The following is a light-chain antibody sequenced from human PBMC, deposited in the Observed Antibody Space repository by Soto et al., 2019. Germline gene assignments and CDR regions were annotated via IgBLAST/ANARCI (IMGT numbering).Light chain of an antibody. CDR3: QSYDGSLSGLYV. J-gene: IGLJ1*01. V-gene: IGLV1-40*01. CDR2: GNS. Sequence: QCALTQPPSVSGSPGQRVTISCTGSSSNIGAGYDVHWYQQLPGTAPKLLIYGNSNRPSGVPDRFSGSKSGTSASLAITGLQAEDEADYYCQSYDGSLSGLYVFGTGTKAPS. CDR1: SSNIGAGYD.